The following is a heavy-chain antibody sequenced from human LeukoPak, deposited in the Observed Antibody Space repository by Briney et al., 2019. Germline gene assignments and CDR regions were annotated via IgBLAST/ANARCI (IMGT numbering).Heavy chain of an antibody. V-gene: IGHV1-8*01. CDR1: GYTFTSYD. CDR3: AKDRFGSGWYGPFDD. Sequence: ASVKVSCKASGYTFTSYDINWVRQATGQGLEWMGWMNPNSGNTGYAQKFQGRVTMTRNTSISTAYMELSSLRSEDTALYYCAKDRFGSGWYGPFDDWGQGTLVTASS. CDR2: MNPNSGNT. J-gene: IGHJ4*02. D-gene: IGHD6-19*01.